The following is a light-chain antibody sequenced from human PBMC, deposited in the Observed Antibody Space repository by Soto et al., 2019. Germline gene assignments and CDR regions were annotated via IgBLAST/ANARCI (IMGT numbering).Light chain of an antibody. V-gene: IGLV2-14*01. CDR2: GVS. J-gene: IGLJ2*01. CDR3: SSYTCGSGLVV. CDR1: SGDIGGYNY. Sequence: QSALTQPASVSGSPGQSITISCTGTSGDIGGYNYVSWYQQHPGKAPKLMIYGVSNRPSGVSDRFSGSKSGNTASLTISGLQSEDEAEYYCSSYTCGSGLVVFGGGTELTV.